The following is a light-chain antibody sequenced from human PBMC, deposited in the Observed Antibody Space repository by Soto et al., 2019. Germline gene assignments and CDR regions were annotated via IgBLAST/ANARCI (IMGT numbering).Light chain of an antibody. CDR3: AVWDDSLNGHV. CDR2: TND. V-gene: IGLV1-44*01. J-gene: IGLJ1*01. CDR1: SSNIGTSS. Sequence: QSVLAQPPSASGTPWQTVTISCSGSSSNIGTSSVHWYKHLPGTAPKPLIYTNDQRPSGVPDRFSGSKSGTSASLAISGLQSEDEADYYCAVWDDSLNGHVFGAGTKVTVL.